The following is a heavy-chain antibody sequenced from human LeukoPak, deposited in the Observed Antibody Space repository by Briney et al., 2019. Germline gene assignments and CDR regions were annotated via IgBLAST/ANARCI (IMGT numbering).Heavy chain of an antibody. CDR1: GFTFSSYG. Sequence: GGSLRLSCAASGFTFSSYGMHWVRRAPGKGLEWVAVIWYDGSNKYYADSVKGRFIISRDSSKNTLYLQMNSLRAEDTAVFYCAKDLGGLGDFWSGYYDYYYSGMDVWGQGTTVTVSS. CDR3: AKDLGGLGDFWSGYYDYYYSGMDV. D-gene: IGHD3-3*01. CDR2: IWYDGSNK. J-gene: IGHJ6*02. V-gene: IGHV3-30*02.